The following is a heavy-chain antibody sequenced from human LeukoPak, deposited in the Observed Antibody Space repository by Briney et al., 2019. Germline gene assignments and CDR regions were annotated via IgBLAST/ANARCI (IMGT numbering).Heavy chain of an antibody. D-gene: IGHD3-10*01. CDR1: GFTFSSYS. CDR3: ARVDYGSGSYYNWFDP. J-gene: IGHJ5*02. V-gene: IGHV3-48*04. CDR2: ISSSSSTI. Sequence: GGSLRLPCAASGFTFSSYSMNWVRQAPGKGLEWVSYISSSSSTIYYADSVKGRFTISRDNAKNSLYLQMNSLRAEDTAVYYCARVDYGSGSYYNWFDPWGQGTLVTVSS.